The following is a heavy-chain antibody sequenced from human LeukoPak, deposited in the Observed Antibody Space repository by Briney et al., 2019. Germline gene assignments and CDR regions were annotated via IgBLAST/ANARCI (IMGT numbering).Heavy chain of an antibody. CDR3: TRVEDGGFGTLEAAFDI. D-gene: IGHD3-10*01. J-gene: IGHJ3*02. V-gene: IGHV3-72*01. Sequence: GGSLRLSCAASGFIFSDYYMDWVRQAPGKGLEGVGRSRNKANGYTTEYAASVKGRFTISRDDSKSVAYLQMNSLKTEDTAVYYCTRVEDGGFGTLEAAFDIWGQGTMVTVSS. CDR2: SRNKANGYTT. CDR1: GFIFSDYY.